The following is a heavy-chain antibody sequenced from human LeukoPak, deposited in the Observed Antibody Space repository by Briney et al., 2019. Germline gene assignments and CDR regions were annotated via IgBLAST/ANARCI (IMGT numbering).Heavy chain of an antibody. CDR1: GRSFSGYY. J-gene: IGHJ4*02. V-gene: IGHV4-34*01. Sequence: KSSATLSLTCAVYGRSFSGYYWSWIRQPPGKGLEWIGEINHSGSTNYNPSLKSRVTISVDTSKNQFSLKLSSVTAADTAVYYCARFAYDFWSDNYFDYWGQGTLVTVSS. CDR2: INHSGST. CDR3: ARFAYDFWSDNYFDY. D-gene: IGHD3-3*01.